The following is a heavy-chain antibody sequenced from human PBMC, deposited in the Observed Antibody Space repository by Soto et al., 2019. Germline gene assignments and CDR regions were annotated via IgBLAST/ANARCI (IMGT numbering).Heavy chain of an antibody. J-gene: IGHJ5*02. Sequence: ASVKVSYKASCYTFTSYGISCVRQSPGQGLEWMGWISAYNGNTNYAQKLQGRVTMTTDTSTSTAYMELRSLRSDDTAVYYCARDFFGGGSRWFEPWRQGNRGTVSS. CDR1: CYTFTSYG. CDR2: ISAYNGNT. D-gene: IGHD1-26*01. CDR3: ARDFFGGGSRWFEP. V-gene: IGHV1-18*04.